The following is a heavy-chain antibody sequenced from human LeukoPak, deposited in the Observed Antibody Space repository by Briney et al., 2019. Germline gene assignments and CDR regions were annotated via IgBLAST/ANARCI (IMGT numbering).Heavy chain of an antibody. J-gene: IGHJ4*02. Sequence: PGGSLRLSCAASGFTFGDYGITWFRQAPGKGLEWVSDINWNGGSTAHADSVKGRFTVSRDNAKNSLYLQMNSLRAEDTALYYCVRSYAFRYEVFDYWGQGTLVTVSS. CDR2: INWNGGST. CDR3: VRSYAFRYEVFDY. D-gene: IGHD2-2*01. CDR1: GFTFGDYG. V-gene: IGHV3-20*04.